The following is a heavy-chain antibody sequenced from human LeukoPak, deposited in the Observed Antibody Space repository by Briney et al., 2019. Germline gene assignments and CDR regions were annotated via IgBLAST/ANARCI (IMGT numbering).Heavy chain of an antibody. CDR3: AKDMEVGLFDY. Sequence: GGSLRLSCAASGFTFSSYWMSWVRQAPGKGLEWVANIKQDGSEKYYADSVKGRFTISRDNSKNTLYLQMNSLRAEDTAVYYCAKDMEVGLFDYWGQGTLVTVSS. CDR1: GFTFSSYW. V-gene: IGHV3-7*01. J-gene: IGHJ4*02. CDR2: IKQDGSEK. D-gene: IGHD1-26*01.